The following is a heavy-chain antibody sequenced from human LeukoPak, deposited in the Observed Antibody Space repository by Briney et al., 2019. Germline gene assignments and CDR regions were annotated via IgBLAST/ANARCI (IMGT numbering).Heavy chain of an antibody. Sequence: SETLSLTCTVYGGSFYGYYWSWIRQPPGKGLEWIGDISQSRTTNYNPSLKSRVTISVDTSKNQFSLKLSSVTAADTAVYYCARRLTYPTVTTPEDAFDIWGQGTMVTVSS. D-gene: IGHD4-17*01. CDR3: ARRLTYPTVTTPEDAFDI. V-gene: IGHV4-34*01. CDR2: ISQSRTT. CDR1: GGSFYGYY. J-gene: IGHJ3*02.